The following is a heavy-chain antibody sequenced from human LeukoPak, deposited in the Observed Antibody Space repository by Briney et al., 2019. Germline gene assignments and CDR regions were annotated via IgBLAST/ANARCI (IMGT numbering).Heavy chain of an antibody. CDR1: GFTFSSYA. CDR2: ISYDGSNK. V-gene: IGHV3-30-3*01. Sequence: GGSLRLSCAASGFTFSSYAMHWVRQAPGKGLEWVAVISYDGSNKYYADSVKGRFTISRDNSKNTLYLQMNSLRAEDTAVYYCARSDSSGYYPKTPFDYWGQGTLVTVSS. CDR3: ARSDSSGYYPKTPFDY. J-gene: IGHJ4*02. D-gene: IGHD3-22*01.